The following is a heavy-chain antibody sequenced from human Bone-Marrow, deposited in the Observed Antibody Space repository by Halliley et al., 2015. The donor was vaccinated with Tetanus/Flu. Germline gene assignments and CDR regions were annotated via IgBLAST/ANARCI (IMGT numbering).Heavy chain of an antibody. V-gene: IGHV3-33*07. CDR3: ARDIGGFYRGYFYS. J-gene: IGHJ4*02. Sequence: SGFTFRNHGMYWVRQAPGKGLEWVADIWYDGSKRYYVDSVKGRFTISRDNSKNTLYLQMNSLRAEDTAVYYCARDIGGFYRGYFYSLGQGTLVTVSS. CDR1: GFTFRNHG. CDR2: IWYDGSKR. D-gene: IGHD5-12*01.